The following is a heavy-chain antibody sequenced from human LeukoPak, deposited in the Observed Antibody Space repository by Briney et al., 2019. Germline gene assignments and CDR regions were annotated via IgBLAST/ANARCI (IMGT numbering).Heavy chain of an antibody. CDR1: GYTLTELS. D-gene: IGHD2-2*01. Sequence: ASVKVSCKVSGYTLTELSMHWVRQAPGKGLEWMGGFDPEDGETIHAQKFQGRVTMTEDTSTDTAYMELTSLRSEDTAMYYCARGLHCTNTSCRQGECFDPWGQGALVTVSS. V-gene: IGHV1-24*01. CDR3: ARGLHCTNTSCRQGECFDP. CDR2: FDPEDGET. J-gene: IGHJ5*02.